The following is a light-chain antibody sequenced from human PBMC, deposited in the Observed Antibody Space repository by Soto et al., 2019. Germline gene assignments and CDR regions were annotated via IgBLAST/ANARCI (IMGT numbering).Light chain of an antibody. CDR3: QQRSNWPPIT. CDR1: QSVSSD. V-gene: IGKV3-11*01. J-gene: IGKJ5*01. CDR2: DAS. Sequence: EIVLTQSPATLSLSPGERATLSCRASQSVSSDLVWYQQKRGQAPRLLIYDASNRATGIPARFSGSGSGTDFTLTISSLEPEDFAVYYCQQRSNWPPITFGQGTRLEIK.